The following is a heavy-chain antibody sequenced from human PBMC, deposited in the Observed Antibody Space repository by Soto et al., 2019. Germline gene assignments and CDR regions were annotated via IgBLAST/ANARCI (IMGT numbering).Heavy chain of an antibody. Sequence: QITLKESGPKLVKPTQTLTLTCTFSGFSLSTRGVGVGWIRQPPGKALEWLALINWNDDERYSPSLKDRLTITKDTSKNHVVFTMTNVDPVDTATYYCAHRHDLGGFDIWGQGTMVTVSS. J-gene: IGHJ3*02. CDR3: AHRHDLGGFDI. V-gene: IGHV2-5*01. CDR2: INWNDDE. CDR1: GFSLSTRGVG. D-gene: IGHD2-15*01.